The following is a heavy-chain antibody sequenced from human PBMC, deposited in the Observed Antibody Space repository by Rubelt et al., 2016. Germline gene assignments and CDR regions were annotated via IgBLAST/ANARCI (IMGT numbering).Heavy chain of an antibody. V-gene: IGHV1-2*02. CDR2: INPNSGGT. CDR1: GYTFTSYA. D-gene: IGHD3-3*01. J-gene: IGHJ4*02. Sequence: QVQLVQSGSELKKPGASVKVSCKASGYTFTSYAMNWVRQAPGQGLEWMGWINPNSGGTNYAQKFQGRVTMTRDTSISAAYMELSRLRSDDTDVYYCARDREITIFGVAPFDYWGQGSLVTVSS. CDR3: ARDREITIFGVAPFDY.